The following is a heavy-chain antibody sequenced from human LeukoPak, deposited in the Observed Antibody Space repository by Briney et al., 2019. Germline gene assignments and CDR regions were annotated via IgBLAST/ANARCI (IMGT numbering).Heavy chain of an antibody. Sequence: SETLSLTCTVSGGSISSYYWSWIRQPPGKRLEWIGYTYYSGSTNYNPSLKSRVTISVDTSKNQFSLKLSSVTAADTAVYYCARHPERSPSFDYWGQGTLVTVSS. D-gene: IGHD1-1*01. J-gene: IGHJ4*02. V-gene: IGHV4-59*08. CDR2: TYYSGST. CDR1: GGSISSYY. CDR3: ARHPERSPSFDY.